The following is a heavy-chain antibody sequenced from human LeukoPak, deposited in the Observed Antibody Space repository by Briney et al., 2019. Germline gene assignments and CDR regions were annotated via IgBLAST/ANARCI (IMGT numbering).Heavy chain of an antibody. CDR1: GFTFSSYA. D-gene: IGHD1-14*01. CDR2: ISGSGGST. Sequence: GGSLRLSCAASGFTFSSYAMTWVRQAPGKGLEWVSAISGSGGSTYYADSVKGRFTISRDNSKNTVYLQMNSLRAEDTAVYFCARVRLDRSERNLDAFENWGQGTMVTVSS. J-gene: IGHJ3*02. V-gene: IGHV3-23*01. CDR3: ARVRLDRSERNLDAFEN.